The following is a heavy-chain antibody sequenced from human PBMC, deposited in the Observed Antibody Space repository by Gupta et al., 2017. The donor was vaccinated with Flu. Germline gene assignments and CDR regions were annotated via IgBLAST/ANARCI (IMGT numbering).Heavy chain of an antibody. Sequence: QVQLQESGPGLMKPSQTLSLTCTVSGGSISSGGYYWTWIRQPPGKGLEWIGYIYYNGNTYYNPSLKSRTTMSVDTSKTQFSLKLTSVTAADTAVYYCVRASCRSTSCPFDCWGPGTLVTVSS. J-gene: IGHJ4*02. V-gene: IGHV4-30-4*01. D-gene: IGHD2-2*01. CDR2: IYYNGNT. CDR1: GGSISSGGYY. CDR3: VRASCRSTSCPFDC.